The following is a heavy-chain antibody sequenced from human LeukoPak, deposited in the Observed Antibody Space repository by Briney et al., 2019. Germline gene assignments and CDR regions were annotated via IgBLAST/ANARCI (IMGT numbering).Heavy chain of an antibody. Sequence: PSETLSLTCAVYSGSFSGNNWICFRQSPGKGLEWIGEINHSGSTNYNLSLKSRVTISIDTSKNQFSLKLSSVTAADTAVYYCARSSTKSSSWSYYFDYWGQGTLVTVSS. V-gene: IGHV4-34*01. CDR1: SGSFSGNN. J-gene: IGHJ4*02. CDR3: ARSSTKSSSWSYYFDY. D-gene: IGHD6-13*01. CDR2: INHSGST.